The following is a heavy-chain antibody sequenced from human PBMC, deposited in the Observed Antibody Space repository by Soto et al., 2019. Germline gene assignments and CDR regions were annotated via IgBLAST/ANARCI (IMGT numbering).Heavy chain of an antibody. Sequence: SEALSLTCAVYGGSVSGYYWSWIRQPPVKGLEWIVEINHSGSTNYNPSLKSRVTISVDTSKNQFSLKLSSVTAADTAVYYCARVGYYDSSGLMGYFDYWGQGTLVTVSS. CDR3: ARVGYYDSSGLMGYFDY. CDR2: INHSGST. CDR1: GGSVSGYY. D-gene: IGHD3-22*01. V-gene: IGHV4-34*01. J-gene: IGHJ4*02.